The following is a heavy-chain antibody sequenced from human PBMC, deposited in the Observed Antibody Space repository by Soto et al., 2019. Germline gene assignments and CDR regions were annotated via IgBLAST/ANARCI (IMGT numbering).Heavy chain of an antibody. Sequence: ASVKVSCKASGYTFTRYTMNWVRQAPGQRLEWMGWINPDNGNTKSSQNFQDRVIITRDTSASTAYMDLSSLRSEDTAVYYCARGIATGQLDPWGQGTLVTVSS. D-gene: IGHD2-15*01. J-gene: IGHJ5*02. CDR1: GYTFTRYT. CDR3: ARGIATGQLDP. CDR2: INPDNGNT. V-gene: IGHV1-3*01.